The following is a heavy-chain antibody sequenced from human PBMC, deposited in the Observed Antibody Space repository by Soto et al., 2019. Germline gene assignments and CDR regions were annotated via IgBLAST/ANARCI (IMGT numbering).Heavy chain of an antibody. D-gene: IGHD3-16*01. V-gene: IGHV3-23*01. J-gene: IGHJ4*02. CDR1: GFSFRSSP. Sequence: EVQLLESGGGLVQPGGSLRLSCAGSGFSFRSSPMSWVRRAPGKGLEWVSGINGGDDSKHYAESVRGRFTITRDNSKNTLLLQMNSLRVEDTALYYFAKDSHWGIISPTHDYWGQGTLVTVAS. CDR2: INGGDDSK. CDR3: AKDSHWGIISPTHDY.